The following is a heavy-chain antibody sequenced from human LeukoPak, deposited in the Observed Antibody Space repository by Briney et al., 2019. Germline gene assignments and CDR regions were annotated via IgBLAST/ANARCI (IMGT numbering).Heavy chain of an antibody. J-gene: IGHJ4*02. CDR3: ARAGYFYDGSGYYLDYFDN. CDR2: IYNSGST. V-gene: IGHV4-59*01. Sequence: PSETLSPTCSVLSASITSSECSWSRQPPGKGLEWIGYIYNSGSTKYNPSLKSRVTISVDTSKKQFSLKLSSVTAADTAVYYCARAGYFYDGSGYYLDYFDNWGQGTLVTVSS. D-gene: IGHD3-22*01. CDR1: SASITSSE.